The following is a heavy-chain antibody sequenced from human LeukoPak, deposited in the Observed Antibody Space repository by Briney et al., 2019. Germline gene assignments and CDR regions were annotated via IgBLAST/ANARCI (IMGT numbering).Heavy chain of an antibody. J-gene: IGHJ4*02. CDR2: INPNSGGT. CDR3: ARDASDSYGFDY. CDR1: GYTFTGYY. D-gene: IGHD5-18*01. Sequence: ASVKVSCKASGYTFTGYYMHWVRQAPGQGLEWMGWINPNSGGTNYAQKFQGRVTMTRDTSISTAYMELSRLRSDDTAVYYCARDASDSYGFDYWGQGTLVTVSS. V-gene: IGHV1-2*02.